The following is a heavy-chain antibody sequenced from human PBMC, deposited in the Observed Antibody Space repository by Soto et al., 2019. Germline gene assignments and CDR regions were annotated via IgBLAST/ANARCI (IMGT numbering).Heavy chain of an antibody. J-gene: IGHJ3*02. CDR3: ARGCSSNWYDAFDI. V-gene: IGHV3-11*03. CDR2: ISSSSSYT. CDR1: GFTLSDYY. Sequence: GGSLRLSCAASGFTLSDYYMSWIRQALGKGLEWVSYISSSSSYTNYADSVKGRFTISRDNAKNSLYLQMNSLRAEHTAVYYCARGCSSNWYDAFDIWGQGTMVTVSS. D-gene: IGHD6-13*01.